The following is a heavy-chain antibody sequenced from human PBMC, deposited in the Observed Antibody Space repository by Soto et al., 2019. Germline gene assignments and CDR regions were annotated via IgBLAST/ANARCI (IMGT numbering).Heavy chain of an antibody. Sequence: GGSLRLSCAASGFTFSNYAMHWVRQAPGKGLEWVALTSYDGNNEYYTDSVKGRFTISRDNYKNTLFLQMNSPRPEDTAVYYCAKDKGVFNWATSYFDYWGQGALVTVSS. D-gene: IGHD1-1*01. J-gene: IGHJ4*02. CDR2: TSYDGNNE. CDR1: GFTFSNYA. CDR3: AKDKGVFNWATSYFDY. V-gene: IGHV3-30*18.